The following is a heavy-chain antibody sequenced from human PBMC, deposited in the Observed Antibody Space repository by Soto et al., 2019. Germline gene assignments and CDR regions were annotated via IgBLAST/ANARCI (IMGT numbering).Heavy chain of an antibody. CDR1: GGSVSSGSYY. CDR3: AREDDTMIVDKGYFQH. V-gene: IGHV4-61*01. J-gene: IGHJ1*01. Sequence: SETLSLTCTVSGGSVSSGSYYWSWIRQPPGKGLEWIGYIYYSGSTNYNSSLKSRVTISVDTSKNQFSLKLSSVTAADTAVYYCAREDDTMIVDKGYFQHWGQGTLVTVSS. CDR2: IYYSGST. D-gene: IGHD3-22*01.